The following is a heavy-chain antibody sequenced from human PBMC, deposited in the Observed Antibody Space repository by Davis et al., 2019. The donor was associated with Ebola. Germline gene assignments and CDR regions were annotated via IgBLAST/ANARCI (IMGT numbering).Heavy chain of an antibody. V-gene: IGHV3-23*01. J-gene: IGHJ4*02. CDR1: GFTFSSFA. Sequence: GGSLRLSCAASGFTFSSFAMGWVRQAPGTGLAWVSAISASGDTTYYADSVKGRFTISSDHSKNMLSLEMNSLRAEDAAIYYCARGGAGGYWWGAFDYWGQGTLVTVSS. CDR2: ISASGDTT. CDR3: ARGGAGGYWWGAFDY. D-gene: IGHD2-21*01.